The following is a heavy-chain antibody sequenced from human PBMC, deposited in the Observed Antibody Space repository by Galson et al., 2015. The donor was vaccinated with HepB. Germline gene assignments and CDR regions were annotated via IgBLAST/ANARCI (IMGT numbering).Heavy chain of an antibody. CDR2: IIPIYGTP. V-gene: IGHV1-69*01. J-gene: IGHJ3*02. CDR3: AREYYYDTSAYFAGAENAFEM. D-gene: IGHD3-22*01. CDR1: GGIFNIYT. Sequence: SVKVSCKASGGIFNIYTITWVRQAPGQGLEWMAGIIPIYGTPNYAQKLQGRITITADESTNTAHMELSSLRSEDTAVYYCAREYYYDTSAYFAGAENAFEMWGQGTMGSVSS.